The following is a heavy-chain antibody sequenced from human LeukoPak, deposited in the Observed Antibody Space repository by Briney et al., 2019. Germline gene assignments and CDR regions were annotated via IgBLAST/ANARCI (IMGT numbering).Heavy chain of an antibody. Sequence: GRSLRLSCAASGFTFDDYAMHWVRQAPGKGLEWVSGISWNSGSIAYADPVKGRFTISRDNAKNSLYLQMNSLRAEDTALYYCAKDIAVGGYNYGYGAIDYWGQGTLVTVSS. CDR3: AKDIAVGGYNYGYGAIDY. D-gene: IGHD5-18*01. V-gene: IGHV3-9*01. CDR1: GFTFDDYA. J-gene: IGHJ4*02. CDR2: ISWNSGSI.